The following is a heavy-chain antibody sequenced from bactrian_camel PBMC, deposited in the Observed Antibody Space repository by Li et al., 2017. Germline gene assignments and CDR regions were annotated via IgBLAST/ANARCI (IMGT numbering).Heavy chain of an antibody. J-gene: IGHJ4*01. CDR1: QVPYSRIC. CDR2: ISPGGGST. V-gene: IGHV3S1*01. Sequence: HVQLVESGGGSVQAGGSLTLSCAASQVPYSRICMGWFRQVPGKEREEVAVISPGGGSTDYADSVKGRFTIFQETADSDRAYLHLRMNSLKPEDTAMYYCAADLRAAGTMIIHFHKAPYAYDSWGQGTQVTVS. CDR3: AADLRAAGTMIIHFHKAPYAYDS. D-gene: IGHD4*01.